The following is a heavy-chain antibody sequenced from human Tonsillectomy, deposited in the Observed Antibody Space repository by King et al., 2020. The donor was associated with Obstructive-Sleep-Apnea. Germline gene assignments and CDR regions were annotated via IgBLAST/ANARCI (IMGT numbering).Heavy chain of an antibody. D-gene: IGHD1-1*01. CDR1: GFTFSSYW. CDR3: ARVGGTARNWFDP. Sequence: VQLVESGGGLVQPGGSLRLSCAASGFTFSSYWMHWVRQAPGKGLVWVSRINSDGSSTSYADSVKGRFTISRANAKNTLYLQMNSLRAEDTAVYYCARVGGTARNWFDPWGQGTLVTVSS. V-gene: IGHV3-74*01. J-gene: IGHJ5*02. CDR2: INSDGSST.